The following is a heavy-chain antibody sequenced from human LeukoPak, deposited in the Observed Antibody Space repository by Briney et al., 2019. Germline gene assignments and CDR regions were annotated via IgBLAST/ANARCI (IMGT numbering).Heavy chain of an antibody. CDR1: GFTFDDYA. J-gene: IGHJ4*02. D-gene: IGHD5-18*01. Sequence: GGSLRLSCAASGFTFDDYAMHWVRQAPGKGLEWVSGISWNSGSIGYADSVKGRFTISRDNAKNSLYLQMNSLRAEDTAVYYCASDNGYSYGNWGQGTLVTVSS. CDR3: ASDNGYSYGN. V-gene: IGHV3-9*01. CDR2: ISWNSGSI.